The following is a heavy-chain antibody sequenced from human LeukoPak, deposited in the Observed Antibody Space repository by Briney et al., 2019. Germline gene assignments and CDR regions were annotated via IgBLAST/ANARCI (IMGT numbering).Heavy chain of an antibody. J-gene: IGHJ4*02. D-gene: IGHD3-10*01. CDR2: IYHSGST. Sequence: SGTLSLTCAVSGGSISSSNWWSWVHQPPGKGLEWIGEIYHSGSTNYNPSLRSRVTMSVDTSENQFSLKLSSVTAADTAVYYCARGGSGSYYKSPWYWGQGTLVTVSS. V-gene: IGHV4-4*02. CDR1: GGSISSSNW. CDR3: ARGGSGSYYKSPWY.